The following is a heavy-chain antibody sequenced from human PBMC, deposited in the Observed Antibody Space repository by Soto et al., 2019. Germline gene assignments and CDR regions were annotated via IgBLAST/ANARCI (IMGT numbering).Heavy chain of an antibody. D-gene: IGHD3-10*01. CDR3: ARDPTFEVISALDP. J-gene: IGHJ5*02. CDR2: VIPFFGTA. Sequence: QVQLVQSGAEVKKPGSSVKVSCKASGGTFSSYAISWVRQAPGQGLEWRGGVIPFFGTANYAQKFPGRVTITADESTSTAYMELSSLRSEDTAVYYCARDPTFEVISALDPWGQGTLVTVSS. V-gene: IGHV1-69*01. CDR1: GGTFSSYA.